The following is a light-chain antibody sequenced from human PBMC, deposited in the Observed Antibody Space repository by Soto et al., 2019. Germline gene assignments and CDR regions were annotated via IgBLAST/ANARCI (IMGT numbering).Light chain of an antibody. CDR2: DVY. CDR1: SSDVAAFNY. J-gene: IGLJ1*01. CDR3: SSYTFSMTYI. Sequence: PTLETGNPSQAATISSPGTSSDVAAFNYVSWYQQHPGKAPKLMIYDVYDRPSGVSYRFSGSKSGNTASLTISGLQGEDEADYYCSSYTFSMTYIFGTGPKVTVL. V-gene: IGLV2-14*03.